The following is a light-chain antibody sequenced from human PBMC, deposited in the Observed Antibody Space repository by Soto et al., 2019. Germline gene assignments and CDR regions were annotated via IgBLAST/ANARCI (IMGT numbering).Light chain of an antibody. CDR2: GAS. V-gene: IGKV3-20*01. CDR1: QSVSSNY. J-gene: IGKJ4*01. CDR3: QQYGRSPPLI. Sequence: EIVLTQSPGTLSLSPGERATLSCRASQSVSSNYLAWYQQKPGQAPRLLIYGASTRATGIPDRISGSGSGNDFTVTISRLEPEEFAVYYCQQYGRSPPLIFGGGTKVEIK.